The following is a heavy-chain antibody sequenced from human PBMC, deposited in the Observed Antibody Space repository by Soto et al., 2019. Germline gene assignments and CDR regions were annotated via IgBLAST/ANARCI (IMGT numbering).Heavy chain of an antibody. D-gene: IGHD3-10*01. CDR2: TYYRSKWYN. CDR1: GDSVSSQSAA. V-gene: IGHV6-1*01. J-gene: IGHJ4*02. Sequence: SQTLSHTCAISGDSVSSQSAAWNWIRQSPSRGLEWLGRTYYRSKWYNDYAVSVKSRITINPDTSKNQFSLQLRSVTAADTAIYFCVRDLNGSGDYCGQGTLVTVSA. CDR3: VRDLNGSGDY.